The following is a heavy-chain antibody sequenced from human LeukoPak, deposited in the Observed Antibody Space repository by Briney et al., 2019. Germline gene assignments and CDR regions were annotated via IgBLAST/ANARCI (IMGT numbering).Heavy chain of an antibody. Sequence: ASVKVSCKASGYTFTSYGISWVRQAPGQGLEWMGWISAYNGNTNYAQNLQGRVTMTTDTSTSTAYMELRSLRSDDTAVYYCARVRVGSSWSRGDYYYYMDVWGKGTTVTISS. CDR3: ARVRVGSSWSRGDYYYYMDV. CDR2: ISAYNGNT. D-gene: IGHD6-13*01. CDR1: GYTFTSYG. J-gene: IGHJ6*03. V-gene: IGHV1-18*01.